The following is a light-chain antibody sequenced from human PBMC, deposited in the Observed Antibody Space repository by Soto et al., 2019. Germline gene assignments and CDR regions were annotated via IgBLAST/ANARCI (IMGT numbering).Light chain of an antibody. CDR2: DVT. J-gene: IGLJ1*01. Sequence: QSALTQPASVSGSPGQSITISCTGSSSDVGTYNLVSWYQQHPGKAPKLLIFDVTKRPSGVSNRFSASKSGNTASLTISGLQAEDEADYYCCSYAGSDTLYVFGTGTKLTVL. CDR3: CSYAGSDTLYV. V-gene: IGLV2-23*02. CDR1: SSDVGTYNL.